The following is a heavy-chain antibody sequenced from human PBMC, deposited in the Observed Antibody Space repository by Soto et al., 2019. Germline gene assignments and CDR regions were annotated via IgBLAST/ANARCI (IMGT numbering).Heavy chain of an antibody. CDR1: GGSFSGYS. CDR3: ARTNGRPTSLFDF. D-gene: IGHD5-12*01. CDR2: INHRGST. V-gene: IGHV4-34*01. Sequence: SETLSLTCAVYGGSFSGYSWSWIRPPPEKGLESIGQINHRGSTNYSPSLMSRVTISVDKGKNQFSLKVSSVTAADTAVYYCARTNGRPTSLFDFCGQGTPVPVSS. J-gene: IGHJ4*02.